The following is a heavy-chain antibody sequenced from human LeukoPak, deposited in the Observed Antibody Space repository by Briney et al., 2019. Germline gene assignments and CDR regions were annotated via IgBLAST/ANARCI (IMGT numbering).Heavy chain of an antibody. J-gene: IGHJ4*02. CDR2: IGPDGSGP. V-gene: IGHV3-7*01. Sequence: GGSLRLSCETSGFTAGFTFSTSYMTWVRQAPGMGLEWVAEIGPDGSGPVYVVSVKGRFTISRDNAKNSLYLQMNSLRVEETAVYYCARDFSWRQFDYWGLGTLVTVYS. CDR1: GFTAGFTFSTSY. CDR3: ARDFSWRQFDY.